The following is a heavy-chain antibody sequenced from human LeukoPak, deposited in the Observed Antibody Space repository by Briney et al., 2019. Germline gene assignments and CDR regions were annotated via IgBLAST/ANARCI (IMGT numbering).Heavy chain of an antibody. D-gene: IGHD3-22*01. Sequence: SETLSLTCTVSGGSTSSYYWSWIRQPAGKGLEWIGRIYTSGSTNYNPSLKSRVTMSVDTSKNQFSLKLSSVTAADTAVYYCARDGFGYYDSSGYYDYWGQGTLVTVSS. CDR2: IYTSGST. CDR3: ARDGFGYYDSSGYYDY. V-gene: IGHV4-4*07. J-gene: IGHJ4*02. CDR1: GGSTSSYY.